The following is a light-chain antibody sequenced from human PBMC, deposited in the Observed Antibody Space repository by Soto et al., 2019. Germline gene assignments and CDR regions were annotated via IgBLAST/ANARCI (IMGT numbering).Light chain of an antibody. CDR2: GAS. Sequence: EMVMTQSPATLSVSPGERATLSCRASQSVSSNLAWYQQKPGQAPRLLIYGASTRATGIPARFSGSGSGTEFTLTISSLQSEDFATYYCQQYFRYPWTFGQGTKVEI. CDR1: QSVSSN. J-gene: IGKJ1*01. V-gene: IGKV3-15*01. CDR3: QQYFRYPWT.